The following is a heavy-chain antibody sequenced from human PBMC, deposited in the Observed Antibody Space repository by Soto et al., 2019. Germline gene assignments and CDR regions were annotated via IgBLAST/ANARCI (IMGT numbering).Heavy chain of an antibody. CDR3: ARSKAADRSSSPGGS. V-gene: IGHV3-33*01. CDR2: IWYDGSNK. J-gene: IGHJ5*02. CDR1: GFTFSSYG. D-gene: IGHD6-13*01. Sequence: QVQLVESGGGVVQPGRSLRLSCAASGFTFSSYGMHWVRQAPGKGLEWVAVIWYDGSNKYYADSVKGRFTISRDNSKNTLYLQMNSLRAEDTAVYYCARSKAADRSSSPGGSWGQGTLVTVSS.